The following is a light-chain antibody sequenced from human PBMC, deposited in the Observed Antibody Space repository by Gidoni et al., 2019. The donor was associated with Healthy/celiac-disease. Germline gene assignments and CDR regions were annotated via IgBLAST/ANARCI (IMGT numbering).Light chain of an antibody. V-gene: IGKV3-20*01. J-gene: IGKJ1*01. Sequence: VLPPSPCPLSWPPGERATLSCSACQSISSSYLAWYQQKPGQAPRLLIYGASSRATGLPDRFSGSGSGTDFTLTISRLEAEDVAVYYCQQYGSSPWTFGQGTKVEIK. CDR2: GAS. CDR3: QQYGSSPWT. CDR1: QSISSSY.